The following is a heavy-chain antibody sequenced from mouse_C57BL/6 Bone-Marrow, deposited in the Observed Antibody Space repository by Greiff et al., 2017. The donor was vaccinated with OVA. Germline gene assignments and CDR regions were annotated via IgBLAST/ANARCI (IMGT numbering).Heavy chain of an antibody. CDR1: GFNIKDDY. V-gene: IGHV14-4*01. J-gene: IGHJ2*01. CDR3: TSYGNSDY. CDR2: IDPENGDT. D-gene: IGHD2-1*01. Sequence: VQLKESGAELVRPGASVKLSCTASGFNIKDDYMHWVKQRPEQGLEWIGWIDPENGDTEYASKFQGKATITADTSSNTAYLQLSSLTSEDTAVYYCTSYGNSDYWGQGTTLTVSS.